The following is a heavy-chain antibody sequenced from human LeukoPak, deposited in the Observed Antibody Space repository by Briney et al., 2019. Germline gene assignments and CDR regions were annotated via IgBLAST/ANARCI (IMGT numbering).Heavy chain of an antibody. D-gene: IGHD6-13*01. Sequence: ASVKVSCKASGYTFTSYDINWVRQATGQGLEWMGWMNPNSGNTGYAQKFQGRVTMTRNTSISTAYMELSSLRSEDTAVYYCARADRIAAADTFDYWGQGTLVTVSS. V-gene: IGHV1-8*01. CDR2: MNPNSGNT. J-gene: IGHJ4*02. CDR1: GYTFTSYD. CDR3: ARADRIAAADTFDY.